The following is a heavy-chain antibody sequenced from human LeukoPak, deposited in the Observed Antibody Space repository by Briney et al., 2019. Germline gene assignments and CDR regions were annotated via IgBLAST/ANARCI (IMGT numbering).Heavy chain of an antibody. CDR2: VYSSGST. D-gene: IGHD4-17*01. V-gene: IGHV4-59*08. J-gene: IGHJ5*02. CDR1: GASISSYY. Sequence: SETLSLTCTVSGASISSYYWSWVRQIPGEGLEWIGYVYSSGSTNYNPSLRGRVTISLDTSRNQFSLKLSSVTAADTAVYYCARQTTEGFDPWGQGVLVTVSS. CDR3: ARQTTEGFDP.